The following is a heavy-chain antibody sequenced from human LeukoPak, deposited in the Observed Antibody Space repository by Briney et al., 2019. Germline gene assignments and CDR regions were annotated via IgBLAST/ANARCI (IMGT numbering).Heavy chain of an antibody. CDR2: IYYGGST. D-gene: IGHD3-3*01. Sequence: SETLSLTCAVYGGSFSGYDWGWVRQPPGKGLEWMGGIYYGGSTYYNPSLKSGVTIPVDTSKNQFSLKLSSVTAADTAVYYCARVATSYDFWSGYRTNWFDHWGQGTLVTVSS. J-gene: IGHJ5*02. V-gene: IGHV4-34*01. CDR1: GGSFSGYD. CDR3: ARVATSYDFWSGYRTNWFDH.